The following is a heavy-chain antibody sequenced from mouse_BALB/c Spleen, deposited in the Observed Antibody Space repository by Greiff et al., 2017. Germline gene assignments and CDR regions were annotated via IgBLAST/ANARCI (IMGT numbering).Heavy chain of an antibody. D-gene: IGHD1-1*01. V-gene: IGHV1-7*01. J-gene: IGHJ1*01. CDR2: INPSTGYT. CDR3: ARNYGSSHWYFDV. CDR1: GYTFTSYW. Sequence: VQLQQSGAELAKPGASVKMSCKASGYTFTSYWMHWVKQRPGQGLEWIGYINPSTGYTEYNQKFKDKATLTADKSSSTAYMQLSSLTSEDSAVYYCARNYGSSHWYFDVWGAGTTVTVSS.